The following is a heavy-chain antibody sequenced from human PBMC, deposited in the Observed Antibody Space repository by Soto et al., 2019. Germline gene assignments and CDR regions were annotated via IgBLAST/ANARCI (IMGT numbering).Heavy chain of an antibody. D-gene: IGHD3-3*01. CDR1: GYSFTSYW. V-gene: IGHV5-51*01. Sequence: GESLKISCKGSGYSFTSYWIGWVRQMPGKGLEWMGIIYPGDSDTRYSPSFQGQVTISADKSISTAYLQWSSLKASDTAMYYCARHQDSLWSGYSRPFDIWGQGTMVTVSS. CDR2: IYPGDSDT. J-gene: IGHJ3*02. CDR3: ARHQDSLWSGYSRPFDI.